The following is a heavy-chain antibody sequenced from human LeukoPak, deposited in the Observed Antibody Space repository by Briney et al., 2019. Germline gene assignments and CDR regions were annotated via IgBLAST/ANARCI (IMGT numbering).Heavy chain of an antibody. D-gene: IGHD7-27*01. CDR2: IYYSGST. Sequence: PSETLSLTCAVSGGSISSGGYSWSWIRQPPGKGLEWIGYIYYSGSTYYNPSLKSRVTISVDTSKNQFSLKLSSVTAADTAVYYCAIICWGTRGCPFDYWGQGTLVTVSS. CDR1: GGSISSGGYS. CDR3: AIICWGTRGCPFDY. J-gene: IGHJ4*02. V-gene: IGHV4-30-4*07.